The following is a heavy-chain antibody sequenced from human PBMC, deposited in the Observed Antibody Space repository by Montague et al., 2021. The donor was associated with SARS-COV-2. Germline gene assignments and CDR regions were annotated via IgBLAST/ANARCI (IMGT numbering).Heavy chain of an antibody. CDR1: GFTFGKYA. CDR3: AKDGDFYSNFKSAGLDV. V-gene: IGHV3-23*03. D-gene: IGHD4-11*01. J-gene: IGHJ6*02. CDR2: IYAGESST. Sequence: LSLSWSASGFTFGKYAMSWVRQVPGKGLEWVSVIYAGESSTSYADSVEGRFTISRDNSKNLVFLQMNSLRAEDTAVYYCAKDGDFYSNFKSAGLDVWGQGTTVTVSS.